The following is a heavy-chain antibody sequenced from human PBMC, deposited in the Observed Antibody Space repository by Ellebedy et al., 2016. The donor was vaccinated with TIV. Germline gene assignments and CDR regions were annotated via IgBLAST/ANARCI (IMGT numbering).Heavy chain of an antibody. Sequence: GESLKISXAASGFTFTGHYMDWVRQAPGKGLEWVANINHDGSEKYYVDSVKGRFSISRDNAKNSVFLQMNSLRVEDTAVYYCATGGRRFYGSGSEQFDDWGQGTLVTVS. CDR1: GFTFTGHY. V-gene: IGHV3-7*01. D-gene: IGHD3-10*01. J-gene: IGHJ4*02. CDR3: ATGGRRFYGSGSEQFDD. CDR2: INHDGSEK.